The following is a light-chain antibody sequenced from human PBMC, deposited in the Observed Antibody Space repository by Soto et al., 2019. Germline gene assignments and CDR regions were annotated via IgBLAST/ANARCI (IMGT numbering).Light chain of an antibody. J-gene: IGKJ4*01. CDR2: GAS. Sequence: VMTQSPATLSVSPGERATLSCRASQSVSTNLAWYQQKPGQAPRLLIYGASTRATCIPARFSGSGSGTEFTLTISSLQSEDFAVYYCQQYNNRLTFGGGTKVEIK. CDR1: QSVSTN. V-gene: IGKV3-15*01. CDR3: QQYNNRLT.